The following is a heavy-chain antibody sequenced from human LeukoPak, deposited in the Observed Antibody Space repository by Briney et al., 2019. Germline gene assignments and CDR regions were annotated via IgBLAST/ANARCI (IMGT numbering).Heavy chain of an antibody. CDR3: ARGAMATMGYYYYYMDV. CDR1: GGTFSSYA. Sequence: SVKVSCKACGGTFSSYAISGVRQARGKGLEGMGGIIPIFGPANYAQKFQGRVTITADEDTSTGYMELSSLRSEDTAVYYCARGAMATMGYYYYYMDVWGKGTTVTISS. D-gene: IGHD5-24*01. V-gene: IGHV1-69*13. CDR2: IIPIFGPA. J-gene: IGHJ6*03.